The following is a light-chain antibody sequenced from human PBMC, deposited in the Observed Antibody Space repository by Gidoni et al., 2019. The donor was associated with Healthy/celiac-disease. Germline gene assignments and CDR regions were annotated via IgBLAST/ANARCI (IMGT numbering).Light chain of an antibody. CDR3: LQDYNYPRT. J-gene: IGKJ4*01. CDR1: QGIRND. CDR2: AAS. Sequence: SSLSASVGDRVTITCRASQGIRNDLGWYQQKPGKAPKLLIYAASSLQSGVPSRFSGSGSGTDFTLTISNLQPEDFATYYCLQDYNYPRTFGGGTKVEIK. V-gene: IGKV1-6*01.